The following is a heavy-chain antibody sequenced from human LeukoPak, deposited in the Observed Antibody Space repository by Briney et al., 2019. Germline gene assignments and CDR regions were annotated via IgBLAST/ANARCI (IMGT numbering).Heavy chain of an antibody. V-gene: IGHV1-69*04. CDR1: GGTFSSYA. D-gene: IGHD3-10*01. Sequence: SVKVSCKASGGTFSSYAISWVRQAPGQGLEWMGRIIPKLGVASYAQMVQGRVTITADKSTSTAYMELGSLRPEDTAVYYCARGPTGSGMDVWGQGTTVTVSS. CDR3: ARGPTGSGMDV. CDR2: IIPKLGVA. J-gene: IGHJ6*02.